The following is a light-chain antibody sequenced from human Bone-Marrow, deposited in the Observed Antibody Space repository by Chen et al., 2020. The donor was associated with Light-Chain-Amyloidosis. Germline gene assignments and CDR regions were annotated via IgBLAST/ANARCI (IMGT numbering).Light chain of an antibody. V-gene: IGLV2-14*01. CDR3: SSYTSTNALV. CDR1: RSDVGGDNH. Sequence: HSAMTHPASASGSPGQSIPISSTGTRSDVGGDNHVSWSHQHPDKAPKLMIDEVTNRPSWVADRCSGSKTDNTASLTISVRQTEDEADYCCSSYTSTNALVFGSGTRVTVL. CDR2: EVT. J-gene: IGLJ1*01.